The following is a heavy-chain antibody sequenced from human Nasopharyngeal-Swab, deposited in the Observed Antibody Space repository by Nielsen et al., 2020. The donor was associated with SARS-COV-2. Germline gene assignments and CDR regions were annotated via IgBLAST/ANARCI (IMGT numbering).Heavy chain of an antibody. CDR2: ISSGGST. Sequence: GGSLRLSCAASGFTVSSHNMSWVRQAPGKGLEWVSVISSGGSTYYADSVKGRFTISRDNSKNTLYLQMKSLRAEDTAVYYCARGPNMLLWFGEGYMDVWGKGTTVTVSS. D-gene: IGHD3-10*01. CDR3: ARGPNMLLWFGEGYMDV. J-gene: IGHJ6*03. CDR1: GFTVSSHN. V-gene: IGHV3-53*01.